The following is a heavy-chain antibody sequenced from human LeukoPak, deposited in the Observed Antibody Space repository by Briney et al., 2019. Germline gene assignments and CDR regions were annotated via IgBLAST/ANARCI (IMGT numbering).Heavy chain of an antibody. CDR1: GFTFSSYS. D-gene: IGHD2-8*01. CDR3: ARVRTNRPQTAFDI. Sequence: PGGSLRLSCAASGFTFSSYSMNWVRQAPGKGLEWVSSISSSSSYIYYADSVKGRFTISRDNAKNSLYLQMNSLRAEDTAVYYCARVRTNRPQTAFDIWGQGTMVTVSS. V-gene: IGHV3-21*01. CDR2: ISSSSSYI. J-gene: IGHJ3*02.